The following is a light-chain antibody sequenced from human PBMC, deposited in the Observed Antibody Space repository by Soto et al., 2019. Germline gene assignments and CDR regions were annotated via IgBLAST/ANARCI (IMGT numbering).Light chain of an antibody. CDR3: FSYTGSGTYV. CDR1: SSDVGNYKY. J-gene: IGLJ1*01. CDR2: EVS. Sequence: QSVLTQPASVSGSPGQSITISCTGTSSDVGNYKYVSWYQQHPGKAPKLIIYEVSNRPSGVSNRFSGTKSGNTASLTISGLQAEDETDYYCFSYTGSGTYVFGTGTKVTVL. V-gene: IGLV2-14*01.